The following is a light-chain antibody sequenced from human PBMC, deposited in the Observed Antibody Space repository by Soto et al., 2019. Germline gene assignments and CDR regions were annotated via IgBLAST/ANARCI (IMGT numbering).Light chain of an antibody. V-gene: IGLV1-40*01. Sequence: QLVLTQPPSVSGAPGQRVTISCTGSSSNIGAGYDVHWYQQLPGTAPKLLIYGNSNRPSGVPDRFSGSKSGTSASLAITGLRAEDEADYYCQSYDSSLSVVFGGGTKLTVL. CDR1: SSNIGAGYD. CDR3: QSYDSSLSVV. J-gene: IGLJ2*01. CDR2: GNS.